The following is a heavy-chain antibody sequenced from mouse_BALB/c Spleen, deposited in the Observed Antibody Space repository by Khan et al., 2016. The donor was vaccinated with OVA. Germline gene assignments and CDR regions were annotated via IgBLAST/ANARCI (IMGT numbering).Heavy chain of an antibody. Sequence: QVQLKESGPGLVAPSQSLSITCTVSGFSLTNYDISWMRQTPGKGLEWLGVIWTGGGTNYNSVFMSRLSITKDNSKSQVFLKMNSLQTDVTAIYYCVRRGNYYGSFYWYFDVWGAGTTVTVSS. J-gene: IGHJ1*01. CDR3: VRRGNYYGSFYWYFDV. D-gene: IGHD1-1*01. V-gene: IGHV2-9-2*01. CDR1: GFSLTNYD. CDR2: IWTGGGT.